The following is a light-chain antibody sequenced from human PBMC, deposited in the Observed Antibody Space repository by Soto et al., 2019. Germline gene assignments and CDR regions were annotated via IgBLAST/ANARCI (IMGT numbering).Light chain of an antibody. Sequence: QMKQSPSTLSASLGDRGTITCRASQSISTWLAWYQQKPGTAPKRLIYKASTLESGVPSRFSGSRSGTEFTLTVSSLQPDDFATYYCQQYNDSFPYTLGQGTRLEVK. CDR2: KAS. CDR1: QSISTW. J-gene: IGKJ5*01. V-gene: IGKV1-5*03. CDR3: QQYNDSFPYT.